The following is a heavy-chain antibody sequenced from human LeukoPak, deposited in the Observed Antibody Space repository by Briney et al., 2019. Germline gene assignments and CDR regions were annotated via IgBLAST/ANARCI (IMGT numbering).Heavy chain of an antibody. Sequence: GGSLRLSCAASGFTFSSYAMSWVRQAPGKGLEWVSGISATGTTTYNTNPVQGRFAISRDSSKNTLYLQMNTLRAQDTALYYCAKPRGYRSDGLDVWGQGTTVTISS. CDR2: ISATGTTT. J-gene: IGHJ6*02. D-gene: IGHD5-18*01. CDR3: AKPRGYRSDGLDV. V-gene: IGHV3-23*01. CDR1: GFTFSSYA.